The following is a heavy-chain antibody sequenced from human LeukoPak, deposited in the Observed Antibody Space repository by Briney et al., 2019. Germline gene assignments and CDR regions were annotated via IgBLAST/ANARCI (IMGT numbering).Heavy chain of an antibody. CDR3: AREATVVAGYFDY. Sequence: GGSLRLSCAASGFTFSSYAMHWVRQAPGKGLEWVSVIYSGGSTYYADSVKGRFTISRDNSKNTLFLQMNSLRAEDTAVYYCAREATVVAGYFDYWGQGTLVTVSS. J-gene: IGHJ4*02. V-gene: IGHV3-53*01. CDR2: IYSGGST. D-gene: IGHD6-19*01. CDR1: GFTFSSYA.